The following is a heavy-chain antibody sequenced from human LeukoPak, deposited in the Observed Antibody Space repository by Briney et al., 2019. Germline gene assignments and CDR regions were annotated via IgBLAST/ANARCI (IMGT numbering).Heavy chain of an antibody. CDR2: ISSSSSYT. CDR1: GFTFSDYY. Sequence: GGSLRLSCAASGFTFSDYYMSWIRQAPGKGLEWVSYISSSSSYTNYADSVKGRFTISRDNAKNSLYLQMNSLRAKDAAVYYCTRASSPSLAIPGYWGQGTLVTVSS. D-gene: IGHD2-2*01. CDR3: TRASSPSLAIPGY. J-gene: IGHJ4*02. V-gene: IGHV3-11*05.